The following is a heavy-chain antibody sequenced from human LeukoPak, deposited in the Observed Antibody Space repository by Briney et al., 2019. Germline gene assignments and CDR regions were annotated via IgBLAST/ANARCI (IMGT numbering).Heavy chain of an antibody. CDR2: IYTSGST. CDR1: GGSISSYF. J-gene: IGHJ5*02. V-gene: IGHV4-4*07. CDR3: ASYGDNNWFDP. D-gene: IGHD4-17*01. Sequence: PSETLSLTCTVSGGSISSYFCNWIRQPAGKGLEWIGRIYTSGSTNYNPSLKSRVTMSVDTSKNQFSLKLSSVTAADTAVYYCASYGDNNWFDPWGQGTLVTVSS.